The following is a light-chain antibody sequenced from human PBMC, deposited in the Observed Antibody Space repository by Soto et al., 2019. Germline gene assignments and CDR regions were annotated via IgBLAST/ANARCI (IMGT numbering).Light chain of an antibody. CDR2: AAS. CDR3: QQYNHWTLT. V-gene: IGKV3-15*01. J-gene: IGKJ4*01. Sequence: EIVMTQSPATLSVSAGERATLSCRASQSIGSTLAWYQQKPGQAPRLLIYAASTRATGVPGRFSGSGSGTEFTLTISSLKHEDFAVYDCQQYNHWTLTFGGGTKVDIK. CDR1: QSIGST.